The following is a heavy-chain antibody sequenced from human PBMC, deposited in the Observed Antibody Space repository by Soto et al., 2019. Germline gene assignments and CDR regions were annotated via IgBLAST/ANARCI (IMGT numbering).Heavy chain of an antibody. CDR3: ARAKQYSSSPWTRTNYGMDV. Sequence: QVQLQQWGAGLLKPSETLSLTCAVYGGSFSGYYWSWIRQPPGKGLEWIGDINHSGSTNYSPSLKSRVTISVDTSKNQFSLNLSSVTAADTAVYYCARAKQYSSSPWTRTNYGMDVWGQGTTVTVSS. CDR1: GGSFSGYY. D-gene: IGHD6-6*01. CDR2: INHSGST. V-gene: IGHV4-34*01. J-gene: IGHJ6*02.